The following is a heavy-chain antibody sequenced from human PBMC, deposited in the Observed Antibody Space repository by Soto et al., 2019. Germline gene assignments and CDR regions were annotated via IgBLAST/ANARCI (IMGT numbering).Heavy chain of an antibody. V-gene: IGHV1-46*01. J-gene: IGHJ4*02. CDR3: ARTAPMDAGDKYYYDF. D-gene: IGHD3-16*01. Sequence: GASVKVSCKAPAVTFTSYFMHWVRQAPGHGLEWIGVINPNGGSTKFAQTFQGRVTMTGDTSTSTVYMELRSLRSEDTAIYYCARTAPMDAGDKYYYDFWGQGALVTVS. CDR1: AVTFTSYF. CDR2: INPNGGST.